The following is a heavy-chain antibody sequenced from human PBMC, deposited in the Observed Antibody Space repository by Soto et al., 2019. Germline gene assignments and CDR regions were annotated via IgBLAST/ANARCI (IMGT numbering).Heavy chain of an antibody. CDR2: INYSGNT. D-gene: IGHD1-1*01. Sequence: QVQLQQWGAGLLKPSETLSLTCAVYGESLSGYSGNWIRQSPGKGLEWIGEINYSGNTYYNPSLKSRVTMSIDKSKNQCSLNMSSVTAADTAVYYCARTRNLDVWGQGTTVIVSS. CDR1: GESLSGYS. CDR3: ARTRNLDV. J-gene: IGHJ6*02. V-gene: IGHV4-34*01.